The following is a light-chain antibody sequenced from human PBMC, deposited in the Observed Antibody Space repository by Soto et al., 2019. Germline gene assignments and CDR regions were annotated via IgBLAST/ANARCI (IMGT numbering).Light chain of an antibody. CDR1: QSISSY. CDR3: QQSYSTTYT. V-gene: IGKV1-39*01. J-gene: IGKJ2*01. CDR2: AAS. Sequence: DIQMTQSPSSLSASVGDRVTITCRASQSISSYLNWYQQKPGKAPKLLIYAASSLQSGVPSRFSGSGSGTDFTLTISSLQPEDGATYYCQQSYSTTYTLGQGTKVDI.